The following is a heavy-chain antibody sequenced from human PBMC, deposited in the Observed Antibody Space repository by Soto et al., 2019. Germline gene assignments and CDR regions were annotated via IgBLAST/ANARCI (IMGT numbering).Heavy chain of an antibody. D-gene: IGHD3-3*01. CDR1: GGSFSGYY. CDR2: INHSGST. Sequence: SETLSLTCAVYGGSFSGYYWSWIRQPPGKGLEWIGEINHSGSTNYNPSLKSRVTISVDTSKNQFSLKLSSVTAADTAVYYCARGDYDFWSAPENWFDPWGQGTLVTVSS. V-gene: IGHV4-34*01. J-gene: IGHJ5*02. CDR3: ARGDYDFWSAPENWFDP.